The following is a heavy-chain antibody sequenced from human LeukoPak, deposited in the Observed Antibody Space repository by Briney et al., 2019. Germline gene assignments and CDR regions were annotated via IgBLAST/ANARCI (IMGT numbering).Heavy chain of an antibody. Sequence: SETLSLTCTVSGGSISSYYWSWIRQPAGKGLEWIGRIYTSDSTNYNPSLKSRVTMSVDTSKNQFSLKLNSVTAADTAVYYCARETNSSSWRALDYWGQGTLVTASS. CDR2: IYTSDST. D-gene: IGHD6-13*01. CDR1: GGSISSYY. CDR3: ARETNSSSWRALDY. J-gene: IGHJ4*02. V-gene: IGHV4-4*07.